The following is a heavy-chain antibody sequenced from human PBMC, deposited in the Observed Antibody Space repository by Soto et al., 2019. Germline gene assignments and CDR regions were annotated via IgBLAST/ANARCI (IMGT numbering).Heavy chain of an antibody. Sequence: GESLKISCKGSGYSFTSYWIGWVRQMPGKGLEWMGIIYPGDSDTRYSPSFQGQVTISADKSISTAYLQWSSLKASDTAMYYCARIGVAGTVFPWYFDLWGRGTLVTVSS. D-gene: IGHD6-19*01. V-gene: IGHV5-51*01. CDR2: IYPGDSDT. CDR1: GYSFTSYW. CDR3: ARIGVAGTVFPWYFDL. J-gene: IGHJ2*01.